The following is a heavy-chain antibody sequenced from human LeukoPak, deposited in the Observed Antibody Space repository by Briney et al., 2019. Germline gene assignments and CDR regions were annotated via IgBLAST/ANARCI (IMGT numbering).Heavy chain of an antibody. V-gene: IGHV3-23*01. D-gene: IGHD1-26*01. CDR3: VKKLVGTTSGGPLDY. CDR2: IRDSGSST. Sequence: GGSLRLSCAASGFTFSSYAMSWVRQAPGKGLEWVSGIRDSGSSTYYVDSVKGRFTISRDNSKNTLYLQMNSLQAEDTAIYYCVKKLVGTTSGGPLDYWGQGTLVTVSS. J-gene: IGHJ4*02. CDR1: GFTFSSYA.